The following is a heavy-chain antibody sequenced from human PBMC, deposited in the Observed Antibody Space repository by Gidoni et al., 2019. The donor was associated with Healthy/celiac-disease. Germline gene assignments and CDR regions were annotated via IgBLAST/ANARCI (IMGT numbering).Heavy chain of an antibody. CDR3: ARHAGGYYDFWSGYSDYYYGMDV. CDR1: GGSISSYY. CDR2: IYYSGST. V-gene: IGHV4-59*08. J-gene: IGHJ6*02. Sequence: QVQLQESGPGLVKPSETLSLTCTVSGGSISSYYWSWIRQPPGKGLEWIGYIYYSGSTNYNPSLKSRVTISVDTSKNQFSLKLSSVTAADTAVYYCARHAGGYYDFWSGYSDYYYGMDVWGQGTTVTVSS. D-gene: IGHD3-3*01.